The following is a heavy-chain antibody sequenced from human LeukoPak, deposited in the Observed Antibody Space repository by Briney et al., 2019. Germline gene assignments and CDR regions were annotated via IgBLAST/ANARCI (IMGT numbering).Heavy chain of an antibody. J-gene: IGHJ6*03. CDR2: ISSSGSTI. CDR3: ARPGSTTSFYMDV. CDR1: GFSFSSYE. D-gene: IGHD2-2*01. Sequence: PGGSLRLSCAASGFSFSSYEMNWVRQAPGKGLEWVSYISSSGSTIYYADSVKGRFTISRDNAKNSLYLQMNSLRAEDTAVYYCARPGSTTSFYMDVWGKGTTVTISS. V-gene: IGHV3-48*03.